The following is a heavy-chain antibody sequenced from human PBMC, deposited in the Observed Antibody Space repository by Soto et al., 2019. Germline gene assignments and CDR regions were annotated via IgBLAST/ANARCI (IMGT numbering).Heavy chain of an antibody. V-gene: IGHV3-48*02. J-gene: IGHJ4*02. Sequence: PGGSLRLSCAASGFSFSSYSMNWVRQAPGEGLEWISYITPSSNAIHYGDSVKGRFTISRDNAKNLVYLQMSRLRDEDTAVYYCVAIIFGSKDWGQGTLVTVSS. D-gene: IGHD3-3*02. CDR2: ITPSSNAI. CDR1: GFSFSSYS. CDR3: VAIIFGSKD.